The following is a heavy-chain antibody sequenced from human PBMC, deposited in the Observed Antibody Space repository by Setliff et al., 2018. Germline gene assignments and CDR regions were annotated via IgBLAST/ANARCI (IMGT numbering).Heavy chain of an antibody. V-gene: IGHV3-33*08. CDR2: IWDDGGNK. J-gene: IGHJ4*02. Sequence: GGSLRLSCAASGFTFSTYRMHWVRQAPGKGLEWVAVIWDDGGNKYHADSVKGRFIISRDNAKNSVYLQMNSLIADDTAVYYCVRVRSLLFDYWGQGALVTVSS. D-gene: IGHD3-10*01. CDR3: VRVRSLLFDY. CDR1: GFTFSTYR.